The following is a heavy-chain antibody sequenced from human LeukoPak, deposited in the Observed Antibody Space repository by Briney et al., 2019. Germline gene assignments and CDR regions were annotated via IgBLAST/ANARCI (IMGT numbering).Heavy chain of an antibody. CDR1: GYTFSTYG. J-gene: IGHJ3*02. V-gene: IGHV1-18*01. D-gene: IGHD2-21*01. Sequence: ASVTASCKASGYTFSTYGISWVRQAPGQGLEWMGWISAYTGNTNYAQNVQGRVTMTTDTSTSTAYLELRSLRSDDTAVYYCARDCGNCGGAPDDTFDIWGQGTMVTVSS. CDR3: ARDCGNCGGAPDDTFDI. CDR2: ISAYTGNT.